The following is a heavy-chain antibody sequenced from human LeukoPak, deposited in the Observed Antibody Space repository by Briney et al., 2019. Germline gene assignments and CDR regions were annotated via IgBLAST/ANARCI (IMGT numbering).Heavy chain of an antibody. D-gene: IGHD3-16*01. CDR2: IYYSGST. Sequence: PSETLSLTCTVSGGSISSYYWSWIRQPPGKGLEWIGYIYYSGSTNYNPSLKSRVTVSVDTSKNQFSLKLNSLTTADTAVYYCTRGAGWLIDYWGQGILVTVSS. CDR1: GGSISSYY. J-gene: IGHJ4*02. V-gene: IGHV4-59*01. CDR3: TRGAGWLIDY.